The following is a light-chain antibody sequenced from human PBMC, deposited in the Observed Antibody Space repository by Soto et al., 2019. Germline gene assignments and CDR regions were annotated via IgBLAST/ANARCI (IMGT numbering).Light chain of an antibody. CDR1: QIVSSSY. Sequence: EIVLTQSPGTLSLSPGERATLSCRASQIVSSSYLAWYQQKPGQAPRLLIYGASSRVTGIPDRFSGSGSGTDFTLTISRLEPEDFAVYYCQQSGSSPWTFGQGTKVEIK. J-gene: IGKJ1*01. CDR3: QQSGSSPWT. CDR2: GAS. V-gene: IGKV3-20*01.